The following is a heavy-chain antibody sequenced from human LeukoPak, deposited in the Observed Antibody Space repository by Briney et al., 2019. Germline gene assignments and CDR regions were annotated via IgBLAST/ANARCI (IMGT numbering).Heavy chain of an antibody. Sequence: SETLSLTCAVHGASFAGYSWSWIRQSPGKGLEWIGEVNRVGYTIYNPSLKSRVNISIDTSTTQFSLRLSSVTVADTAVYFCARERVVSDYNWFDPWGQGTLVTVSS. D-gene: IGHD6-25*01. V-gene: IGHV4-34*01. CDR2: VNRVGYT. J-gene: IGHJ5*02. CDR3: ARERVVSDYNWFDP. CDR1: GASFAGYS.